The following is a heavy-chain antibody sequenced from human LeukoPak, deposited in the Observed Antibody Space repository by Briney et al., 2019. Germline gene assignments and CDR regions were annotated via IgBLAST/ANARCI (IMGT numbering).Heavy chain of an antibody. CDR3: ARVTYDILTGYYNLAEYFQH. Sequence: SETLSLTCTVSGGSISSGDYYWSWIRQPPGKGLEWIGYIYYSGSTYYNPSLKSRVTISVDTSKNQFSLKLSSVTAADTAVYYCARVTYDILTGYYNLAEYFQHWGQGTLVTVSS. CDR1: GGSISSGDYY. J-gene: IGHJ1*01. D-gene: IGHD3-9*01. V-gene: IGHV4-30-4*08. CDR2: IYYSGST.